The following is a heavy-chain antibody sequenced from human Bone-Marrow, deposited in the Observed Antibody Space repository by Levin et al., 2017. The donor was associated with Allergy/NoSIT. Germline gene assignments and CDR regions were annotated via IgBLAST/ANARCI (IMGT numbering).Heavy chain of an antibody. V-gene: IGHV3-23*01. Sequence: GESLKISCAASGFTFDYYAMSWVRQGPGKGLEWVAGVSGTGMTTSYADSVKGRFAVSRDNSNNTLVLQMNSLRVEDTAVYYCAKGSYITTRPDYFDSWGQGTLVSVSS. CDR3: AKGSYITTRPDYFDS. D-gene: IGHD6-6*01. CDR2: VSGTGMTT. CDR1: GFTFDYYA. J-gene: IGHJ4*02.